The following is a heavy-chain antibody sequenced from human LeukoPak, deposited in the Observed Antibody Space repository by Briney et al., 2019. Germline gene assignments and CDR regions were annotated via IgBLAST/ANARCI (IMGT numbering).Heavy chain of an antibody. J-gene: IGHJ4*02. CDR3: AREVNIYIVVVPAAHFDY. CDR1: GFTFSSYS. CDR2: ISSSSSTI. D-gene: IGHD2-2*01. V-gene: IGHV3-48*01. Sequence: PGGSLRLSCAASGFTFSSYSMNWVRQAPGKGLEWVSYISSSSSTIYYADSVKGRFTISRDNAKNSLYLQMNSLRAEDTAVYYCAREVNIYIVVVPAAHFDYWGQGTLVTVSS.